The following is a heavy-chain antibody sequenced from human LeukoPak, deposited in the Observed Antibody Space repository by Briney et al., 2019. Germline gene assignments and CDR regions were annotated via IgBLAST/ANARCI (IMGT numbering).Heavy chain of an antibody. J-gene: IGHJ4*02. D-gene: IGHD2-8*02. CDR3: AKGLLDPNLVLDY. CDR2: ISSSSSYI. CDR1: GFTFSSYS. Sequence: PGGSLRLSCAASGFTFSSYSMNWVRQAPGKGLEWVSSISSSSSYIYYADSVKGRFTISRDNAKNSLYLQMNSLRAEDTAVYYCAKGLLDPNLVLDYWGQGTLVTVSS. V-gene: IGHV3-21*01.